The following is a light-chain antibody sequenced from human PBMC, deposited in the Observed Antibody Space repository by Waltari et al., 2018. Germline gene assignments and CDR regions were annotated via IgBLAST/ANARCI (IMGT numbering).Light chain of an antibody. CDR3: QQDGGVTWT. V-gene: IGKV3-20*01. CDR1: QSVSSTF. CDR2: GAS. Sequence: EIVLTQSPGTLSLSPGERATLSCRASQSVSSTFLAWYQQRPGQAPRLRIYGASSRANSAPDSVSGSESGTDFTFTSSRCAPEDFAVYCGQQDGGVTWTFGQGTKVEIK. J-gene: IGKJ1*01.